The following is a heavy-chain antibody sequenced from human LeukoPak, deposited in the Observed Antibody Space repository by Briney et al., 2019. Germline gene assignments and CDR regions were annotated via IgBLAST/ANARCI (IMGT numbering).Heavy chain of an antibody. D-gene: IGHD5-18*01. J-gene: IGHJ4*02. CDR2: INSDGSST. Sequence: GGSLRLSCAASGFTFSSYGMSWVRQAPGKGLVWVSHINSDGSSTSYADSVKGRFTISRDNAKNTLYLQMNSLRVEDTAVYYCARDRGYSQDYWGQGTLATVSS. V-gene: IGHV3-74*01. CDR1: GFTFSSYG. CDR3: ARDRGYSQDY.